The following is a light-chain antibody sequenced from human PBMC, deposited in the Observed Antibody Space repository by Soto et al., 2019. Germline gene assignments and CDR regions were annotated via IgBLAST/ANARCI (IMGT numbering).Light chain of an antibody. V-gene: IGKV3-20*01. CDR3: QQYGSSSGYT. J-gene: IGKJ2*01. CDR2: GAS. CDR1: QSVSSSY. Sequence: EIVLTQSPGTLSLSPGERATLSCRASQSVSSSYLAWHQQKPGQAPSLLIYGASSRATGIPDRFSGSGSGADFTLTISRLEPEDFAVYYCQQYGSSSGYTFGQGTKLEIK.